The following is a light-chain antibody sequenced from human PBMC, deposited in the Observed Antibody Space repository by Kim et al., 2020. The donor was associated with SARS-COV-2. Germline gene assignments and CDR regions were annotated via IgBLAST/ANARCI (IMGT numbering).Light chain of an antibody. J-gene: IGLJ2*01. CDR1: SNNVGGHNY. CDR3: SSYTRSSTLYVL. Sequence: TATCTGTSNNVGGHNYDAGYQQHHGKAPKLLLYDVNNRPSGGSTRFSASKSGNTASLTISGRQAEDEDDYYCSSYTRSSTLYVLFGGGTQLTIL. V-gene: IGLV2-14*03. CDR2: DVN.